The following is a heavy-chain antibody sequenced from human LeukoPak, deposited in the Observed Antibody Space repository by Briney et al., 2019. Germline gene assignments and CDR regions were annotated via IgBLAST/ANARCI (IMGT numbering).Heavy chain of an antibody. J-gene: IGHJ5*02. V-gene: IGHV3-30-3*01. D-gene: IGHD5-18*01. CDR3: ASLGVYSYGYSSWFDP. Sequence: PGGSLRLSCAASGFTFSSYAMHWVRQAPGKGLEWVAVISYDGSNKYYADSVKGRFTISRDNSKNTLYLQMNSLRAEDTAVYYCASLGVYSYGYSSWFDPWGQGTLVTVSS. CDR2: ISYDGSNK. CDR1: GFTFSSYA.